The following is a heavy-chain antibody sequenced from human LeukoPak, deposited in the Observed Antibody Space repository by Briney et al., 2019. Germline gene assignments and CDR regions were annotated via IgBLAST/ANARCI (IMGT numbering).Heavy chain of an antibody. CDR2: IIPILGIA. CDR1: GGTFSSYA. D-gene: IGHD5-18*01. V-gene: IGHV1-69*04. Sequence: GASVKVSCKASGGTFSSYAISWVRQAPGQGLEWMGRIIPILGIANYAQKFQGRVTITADKSTSTAYMELSSLRSEDTAVYYCASSPDSYGYSYYYGMDVWGQGTTVTVSS. J-gene: IGHJ6*02. CDR3: ASSPDSYGYSYYYGMDV.